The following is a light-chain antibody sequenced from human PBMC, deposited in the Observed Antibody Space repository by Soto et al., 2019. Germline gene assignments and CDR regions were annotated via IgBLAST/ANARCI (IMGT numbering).Light chain of an antibody. CDR1: SSDVGGFNY. CDR3: SSYAGSNNYV. J-gene: IGLJ1*01. CDR2: YVT. V-gene: IGLV2-14*03. Sequence: SALTQPASVSGSPGQSITISCTGTSSDVGGFNYVSWYQQNPGKTHIFMFYYVTYRPSVFSYRFSGSKSGNTAFLTVSGFQAEDEADYYCSSYAGSNNYVFGTGTKVTVL.